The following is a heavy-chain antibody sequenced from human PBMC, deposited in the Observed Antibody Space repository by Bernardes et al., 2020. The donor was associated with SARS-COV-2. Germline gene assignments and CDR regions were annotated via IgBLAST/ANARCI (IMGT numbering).Heavy chain of an antibody. V-gene: IGHV3-30-3*01. CDR3: TGELSSYYGMDV. CDR2: ISYDGSNK. J-gene: IGHJ6*02. D-gene: IGHD3-10*01. CDR1: GFTFSSYA. Sequence: GSLRLSCAASGFTFSSYAMHWVRQAPGKGLEWVAVISYDGSNKYYADSVKGRFTISRDNSKNTLYLQMNSLRAEDTAVYYCTGELSSYYGMDVWGQGTTVTVSS.